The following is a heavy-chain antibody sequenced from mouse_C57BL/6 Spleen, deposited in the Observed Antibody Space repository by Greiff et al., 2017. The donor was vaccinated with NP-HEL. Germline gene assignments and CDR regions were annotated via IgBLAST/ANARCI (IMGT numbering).Heavy chain of an antibody. CDR2: IDPENGDT. D-gene: IGHD1-1*01. CDR3: ATGSGYGYGYFDV. J-gene: IGHJ1*03. Sequence: VQLQQSGAELVRPGASVKLSCTASGFNIKDDYMHWVKQRPEQGLEWIGWIDPENGDTEYASKFQGKATITADTSTNTAYLQLSSLTSEDTAAYYCATGSGYGYGYFDVWGTGTTVTVSS. CDR1: GFNIKDDY. V-gene: IGHV14-4*01.